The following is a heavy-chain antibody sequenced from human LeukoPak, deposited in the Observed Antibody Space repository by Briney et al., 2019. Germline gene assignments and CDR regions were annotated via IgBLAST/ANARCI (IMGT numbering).Heavy chain of an antibody. D-gene: IGHD1-1*01. CDR3: AREHGTTLSYYYMDV. Sequence: SETLSLTCTVSGGSISSNSYYWGWIRQPPGKGLEWIGEINHSGSTNYNPSLKSRVTISVDTSKNQFSLKLSSVTAADTAVYYCAREHGTTLSYYYMDVWGKGTTVTVSS. CDR2: INHSGST. J-gene: IGHJ6*03. CDR1: GGSISSNSYY. V-gene: IGHV4-39*07.